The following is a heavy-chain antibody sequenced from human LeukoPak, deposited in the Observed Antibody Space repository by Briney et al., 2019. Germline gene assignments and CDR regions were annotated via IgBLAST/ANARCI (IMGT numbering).Heavy chain of an antibody. J-gene: IGHJ4*02. CDR1: GYTLTELS. Sequence: ASVKVSCKVSGYTLTELSMHWVRQAPGKGLEWMGGFDPEDGETIYAQKFQGRATMTEDTSTDTAYMELSSLRSEDTAVYYCATGLAGDPYFDYWGQGTLVTVSS. D-gene: IGHD6-19*01. CDR3: ATGLAGDPYFDY. CDR2: FDPEDGET. V-gene: IGHV1-24*01.